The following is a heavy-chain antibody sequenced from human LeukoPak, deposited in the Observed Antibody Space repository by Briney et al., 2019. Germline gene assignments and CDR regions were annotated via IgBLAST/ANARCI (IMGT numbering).Heavy chain of an antibody. D-gene: IGHD3-9*01. CDR2: IYNSGSST. V-gene: IGHV4-59*12. CDR3: ASITNWFSSMFDY. Sequence: SETLSLTCTVSGGSISIYYWNWIRQPPGKGLEWIGYIYNSGSSTIYNPSLKSRVTISVDKSKNQFSLKLNSVTAADTAVYYCASITNWFSSMFDYWGQGTLVTVSS. J-gene: IGHJ4*02. CDR1: GGSISIYY.